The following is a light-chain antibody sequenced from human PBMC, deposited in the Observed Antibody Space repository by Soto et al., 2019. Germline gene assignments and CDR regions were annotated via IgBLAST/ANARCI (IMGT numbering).Light chain of an antibody. CDR2: GAS. CDR1: QSVSSN. J-gene: IGKJ2*01. V-gene: IGKV3-15*01. CDR3: QQYNIWPQT. Sequence: EIVMTQSPATLSVSPGERATLSCRASQSVSSNLAWYQQKPGQAPRLLIYGASTRATGFPARFSGSGSGTEFTLTISSLQSEDFAVYYWQQYNIWPQTFGQGTKLEI.